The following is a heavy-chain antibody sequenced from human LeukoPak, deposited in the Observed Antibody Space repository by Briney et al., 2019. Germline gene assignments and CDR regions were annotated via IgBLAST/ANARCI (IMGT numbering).Heavy chain of an antibody. D-gene: IGHD5-24*01. V-gene: IGHV3-23*01. J-gene: IGHJ6*03. CDR2: ISGSGGST. Sequence: GGSLRLSCAASGFTFSDYYMSWIRQAPGKGLEWVSAISGSGGSTYYADSVKGRFTISRDNSKNTLYLQMNSLRAEDTAVYYCAKCRRWLQLPQGYYYYYYYMDVWGKGTTVTVSS. CDR1: GFTFSDYY. CDR3: AKCRRWLQLPQGYYYYYYYMDV.